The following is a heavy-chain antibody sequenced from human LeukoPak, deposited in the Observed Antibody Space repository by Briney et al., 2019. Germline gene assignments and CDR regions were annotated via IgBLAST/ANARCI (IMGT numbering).Heavy chain of an antibody. V-gene: IGHV3-53*01. J-gene: IGHJ4*02. Sequence: GGSLRLSCAASGFTVSSNYMSWVRQAPGKGLEWVSVIYSGGSTYYADSVKGRFTISRDNSKNTLYLQMNSLRAEDTAVYYCAKDKIAAAGTGALCDYWGQGTLVTVSS. CDR3: AKDKIAAAGTGALCDY. D-gene: IGHD6-13*01. CDR2: IYSGGST. CDR1: GFTVSSNY.